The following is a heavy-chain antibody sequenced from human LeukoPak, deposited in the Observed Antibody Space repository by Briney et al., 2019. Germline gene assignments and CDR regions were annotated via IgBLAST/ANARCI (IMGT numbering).Heavy chain of an antibody. Sequence: GYIYSTGSTNYNPSLKSRVTISVDPSKNHFSLKLSSVTPADTAVYYCARGQLVPDNCFDPWGQGTLVTVSS. D-gene: IGHD6-13*01. CDR2: IYSTGST. J-gene: IGHJ5*02. V-gene: IGHV4-61*03. CDR3: ARGQLVPDNCFDP.